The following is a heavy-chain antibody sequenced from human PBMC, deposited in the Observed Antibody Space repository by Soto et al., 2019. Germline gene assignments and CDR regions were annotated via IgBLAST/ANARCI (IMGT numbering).Heavy chain of an antibody. CDR2: MNPNSGNT. V-gene: IGHV1-8*01. CDR3: ARAIMTTVTTYAFDI. CDR1: GYTFTSYD. Sequence: ASVKVSCKASGYTFTSYDINWVRQATGQGLEWMGWMNPNSGNTGYAQKFQGRVTMTRDTSMSTAYMELRSLRSDDTAVYYCARAIMTTVTTYAFDIWGQGTIVTVSS. D-gene: IGHD4-17*01. J-gene: IGHJ3*02.